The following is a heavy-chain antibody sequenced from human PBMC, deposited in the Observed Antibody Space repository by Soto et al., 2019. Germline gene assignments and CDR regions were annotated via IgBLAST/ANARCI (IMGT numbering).Heavy chain of an antibody. J-gene: IGHJ4*02. Sequence: ASVKVSCKASGYTFTSYAMHWVRQAPGQRLEWMGWINAGNGNTKYSQKFQGRVTITRDTSASTAHMELSSLRSEDTAVYYCARAWVVVTAPDYWGQGTLVTVS. D-gene: IGHD2-21*02. CDR3: ARAWVVVTAPDY. CDR2: INAGNGNT. V-gene: IGHV1-3*01. CDR1: GYTFTSYA.